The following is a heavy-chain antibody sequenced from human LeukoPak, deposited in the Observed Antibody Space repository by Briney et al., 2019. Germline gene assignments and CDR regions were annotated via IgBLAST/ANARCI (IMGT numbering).Heavy chain of an antibody. CDR1: GFTFSSYG. CDR2: ISTSSSII. Sequence: PGGSLRLPCAASGFTFSSYGMHWVRQAPGKGLEWVSYISTSSSIIYYADSVKGRFTISRDNAKNSLYLQMNSLRAEDTAVYYCARGIAEIDYWGQGTLVTVSS. CDR3: ARGIAEIDY. V-gene: IGHV3-48*01. D-gene: IGHD1-14*01. J-gene: IGHJ4*02.